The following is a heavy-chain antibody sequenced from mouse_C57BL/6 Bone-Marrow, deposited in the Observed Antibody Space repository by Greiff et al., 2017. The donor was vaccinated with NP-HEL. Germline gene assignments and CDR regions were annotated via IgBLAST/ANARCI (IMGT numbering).Heavy chain of an antibody. CDR3: ARSLITTVGGYFDY. V-gene: IGHV1-52*01. Sequence: VQLQQPGAELVRPGSSVKLSCKASGYTFTSYWMHWVKQRPIQGLEWIGNIDPSDSETHYNQKFKDKATLTVDKSSSTAYMQLSSLTSEDSAVYYCARSLITTVGGYFDYWGQGTTLTVSS. D-gene: IGHD1-1*01. CDR2: IDPSDSET. J-gene: IGHJ2*01. CDR1: GYTFTSYW.